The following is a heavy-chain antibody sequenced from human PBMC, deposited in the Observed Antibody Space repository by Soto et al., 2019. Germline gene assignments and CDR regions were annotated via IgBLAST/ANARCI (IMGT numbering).Heavy chain of an antibody. CDR1: VGSFSNYY. V-gene: IGHV4-34*01. CDR3: ARARLRSLEWSYSAKGRFQYNGMDV. Sequence: SETLSLTCAVYVGSFSNYYWTWIRQPPGKGLEWIGEINHSGRANYNPSLKSRVTISEDTSKNQFSLKLNYVTAADAAVYYCARARLRSLEWSYSAKGRFQYNGMDVWGQGTTVTVSS. D-gene: IGHD3-3*01. J-gene: IGHJ6*02. CDR2: INHSGRA.